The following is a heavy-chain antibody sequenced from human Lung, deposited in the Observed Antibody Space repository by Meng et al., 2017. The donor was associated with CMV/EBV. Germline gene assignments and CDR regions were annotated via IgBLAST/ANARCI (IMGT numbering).Heavy chain of an antibody. Sequence: GGSLRLXCVASGFTFGHYWMSWVRRSPARGLEWVANIEQDATEARYAESTKGRFTISRYNTRRAVSLEMNSLRVEDSAVYYCARVLCDDSTCFNGLDFWGQGXPVTVSS. CDR2: IEQDATEA. CDR3: ARVLCDDSTCFNGLDF. CDR1: GFTFGHYW. V-gene: IGHV3-7*01. D-gene: IGHD2-2*01. J-gene: IGHJ4*02.